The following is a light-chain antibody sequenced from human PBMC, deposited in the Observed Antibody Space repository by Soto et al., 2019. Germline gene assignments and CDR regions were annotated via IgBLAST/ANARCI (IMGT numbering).Light chain of an antibody. CDR1: NSDVGDYNY. V-gene: IGLV2-14*01. J-gene: IGLJ1*01. CDR2: DVS. CDR3: SSYTSTSAFYV. Sequence: QSVLTQPASVSGSPGQSITISCTGTNSDVGDYNYVSWYQQHPGKAPKLMIYDVSNRPSGVSSRFSGSKSGNTASLTISGLQAEDEADYYCSSYTSTSAFYVFGTGTKLTVL.